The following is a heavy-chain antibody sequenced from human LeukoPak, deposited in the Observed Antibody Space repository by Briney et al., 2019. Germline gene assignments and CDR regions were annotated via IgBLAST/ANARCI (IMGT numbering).Heavy chain of an antibody. Sequence: PSETLSLTCTVSGGSISSYYWSWIRQPPGKGLEWIGYIYYGGSTNYNPSLKSRVTISVDTSKNQFSLKLSSVTAADTAVYYCARSRTDSSGYSDYFDYWGQGTLVTVSS. CDR1: GGSISSYY. V-gene: IGHV4-59*01. J-gene: IGHJ4*02. CDR3: ARSRTDSSGYSDYFDY. D-gene: IGHD3-22*01. CDR2: IYYGGST.